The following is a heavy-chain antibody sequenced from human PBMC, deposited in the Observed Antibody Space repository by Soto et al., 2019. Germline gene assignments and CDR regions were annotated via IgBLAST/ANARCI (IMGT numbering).Heavy chain of an antibody. CDR2: IYWDDDK. CDR1: GFSLSTSGVG. J-gene: IGHJ6*02. D-gene: IGHD7-27*01. Sequence: QITLKESGPTLVKPTQTLTLTCTFSGFSLSTSGVGVGWIRQPPGKALEWLALIYWDDDKRYSPSLKRRLTNTNDTYKNQVVRTITNMDPVDTATYYCAHTLPPWGGMDVWGQGTTVTVSS. CDR3: AHTLPPWGGMDV. V-gene: IGHV2-5*02.